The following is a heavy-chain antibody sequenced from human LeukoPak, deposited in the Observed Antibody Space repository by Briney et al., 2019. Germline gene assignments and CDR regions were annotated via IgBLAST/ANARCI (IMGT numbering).Heavy chain of an antibody. CDR3: AKDSGKGYCSGGSCYFDAFDI. D-gene: IGHD2-15*01. J-gene: IGHJ3*02. CDR1: GFTFSSYA. V-gene: IGHV3-23*01. Sequence: GGPLRLSCAASGFTFSSYAMSWVRQAPGKGLDWVSSISGSDGSTFYADSVKGRFTISRDNSKNTLYLQMNSLRAEDTAVYYCAKDSGKGYCSGGSCYFDAFDIWGQGTMVTVSS. CDR2: ISGSDGST.